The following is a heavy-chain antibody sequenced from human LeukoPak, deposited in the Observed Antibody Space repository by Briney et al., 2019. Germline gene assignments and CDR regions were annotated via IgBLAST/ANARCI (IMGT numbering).Heavy chain of an antibody. CDR2: ISGSGGST. J-gene: IGHJ4*02. CDR1: GFTFSSYA. V-gene: IGHV3-23*01. Sequence: GGSLRLSCAASGFTFSSYAMSWVRQAPGKGLEWVSAISGSGGSTYYADSVKGRFTISRDNAKNSLYLQMNSLRAEDTALYYCAKDGVALWEYFDYWGQGTLVTVSS. CDR3: AKDGVALWEYFDY. D-gene: IGHD1-26*01.